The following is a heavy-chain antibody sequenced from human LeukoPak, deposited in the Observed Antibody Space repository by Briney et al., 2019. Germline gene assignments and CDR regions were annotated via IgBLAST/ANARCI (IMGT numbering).Heavy chain of an antibody. J-gene: IGHJ4*02. CDR3: ARGNGYDSSGSLGHFDY. CDR1: GGSFSAYY. Sequence: SETLSLTCGVYGGSFSAYYWTWIRQPPGKGLEWIGEINHSGSTNYNPSLKSRVTMSVDTSKNQFSLKLSSVTAADTAVYYCARGNGYDSSGSLGHFDYWGQGTLVTVSS. V-gene: IGHV4-34*01. CDR2: INHSGST. D-gene: IGHD3-22*01.